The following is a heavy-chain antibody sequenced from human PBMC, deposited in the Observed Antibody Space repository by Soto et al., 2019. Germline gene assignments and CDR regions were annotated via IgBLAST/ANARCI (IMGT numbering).Heavy chain of an antibody. Sequence: PSETLSLTCTVSGGSISSSSYYWGWIRQPPGKGLEWIGSIYYSGSTYYNPSLKSRVTISVDTSKNQFSLKLSSVTAADTAVYYCARYSSIAARRGIYFDYWGQGTLVTVSS. D-gene: IGHD6-6*01. CDR1: GGSISSSSYY. J-gene: IGHJ4*02. CDR3: ARYSSIAARRGIYFDY. V-gene: IGHV4-39*01. CDR2: IYYSGST.